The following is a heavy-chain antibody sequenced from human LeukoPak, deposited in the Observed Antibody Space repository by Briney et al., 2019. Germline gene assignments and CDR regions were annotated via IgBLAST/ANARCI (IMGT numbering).Heavy chain of an antibody. CDR1: GYTFTGYY. D-gene: IGHD2-2*01. Sequence: ASVKVSCKASGYTFTGYYMHWVRQAPRQGLEWMGRINPNSGGTNYAQKFQGRVTMTRDTSISTAYMELSRLRSDDTAVYYCARPHCSSTSCYAETQNWFDPWGQGTLVTVSS. CDR2: INPNSGGT. CDR3: ARPHCSSTSCYAETQNWFDP. J-gene: IGHJ5*02. V-gene: IGHV1-2*06.